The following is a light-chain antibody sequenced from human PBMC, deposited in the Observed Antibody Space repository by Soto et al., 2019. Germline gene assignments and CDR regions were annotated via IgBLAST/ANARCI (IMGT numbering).Light chain of an antibody. CDR2: GAS. J-gene: IGKJ1*01. CDR1: QSISSK. Sequence: EIVMTQSPATLSVSPGERATLSCRASQSISSKLAWYQQKPGQAPRLLIYGASTRATGIPARFSGSGSGTAFTPTISSLQSEDFAVYYCQQYKDWRTFGQGTEVEIK. CDR3: QQYKDWRT. V-gene: IGKV3-15*01.